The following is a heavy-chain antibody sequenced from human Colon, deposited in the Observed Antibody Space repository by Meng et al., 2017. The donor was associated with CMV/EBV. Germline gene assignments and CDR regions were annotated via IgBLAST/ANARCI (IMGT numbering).Heavy chain of an antibody. CDR2: IYYNGGT. D-gene: IGHD2-2*01. V-gene: IGHV4-39*07. Sequence: SETLSLTCTVSGGSLNSNYYWGWIRQSPEKGLEWIGNIYYNGGTYYNPSLKSRVTISLDTSKNQFSLNLSSVTAADTAVYYCARGSYCSSTSCYHYFDYWGQGTLVTVSS. CDR1: GGSLNSNYY. J-gene: IGHJ4*02. CDR3: ARGSYCSSTSCYHYFDY.